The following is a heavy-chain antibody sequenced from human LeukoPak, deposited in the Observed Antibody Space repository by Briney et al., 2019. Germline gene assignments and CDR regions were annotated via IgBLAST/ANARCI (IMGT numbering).Heavy chain of an antibody. CDR1: GGSFSGYY. CDR3: ARVQRYYGSGSYYFDY. J-gene: IGHJ4*02. Sequence: SETLSLTCAVYGGSFSGYYWSWIRQPPGKGLEWIGEINHSGSTNYNPSLKSRVTISVDTSKNQFSLKLSSVTAADTAVYYCARVQRYYGSGSYYFDYWAREPWSPSPQ. V-gene: IGHV4-34*01. D-gene: IGHD3-10*01. CDR2: INHSGST.